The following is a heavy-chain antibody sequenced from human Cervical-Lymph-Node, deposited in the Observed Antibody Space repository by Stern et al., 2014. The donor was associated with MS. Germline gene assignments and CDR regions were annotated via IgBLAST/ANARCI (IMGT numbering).Heavy chain of an antibody. V-gene: IGHV4-31*03. J-gene: IGHJ5*02. Sequence: QVQLQESGPGLVKPSQTLSLPCTVSGGSISSGGYFWSLIREFPGKGLEWIGYISPSGSTYYNPSLKSRLSISMDTSKSQFSLKLSSVTAADTAVYYCARDGVVRGVTYNWFDPWGQGTLVTGSS. CDR2: ISPSGST. D-gene: IGHD3-10*01. CDR3: ARDGVVRGVTYNWFDP. CDR1: GGSISSGGYF.